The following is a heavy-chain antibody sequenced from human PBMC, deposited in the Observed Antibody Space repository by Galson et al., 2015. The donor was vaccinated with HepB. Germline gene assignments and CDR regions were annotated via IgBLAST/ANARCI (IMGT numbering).Heavy chain of an antibody. CDR1: GFTFSSYG. CDR3: AKDRAARPAYYFDY. J-gene: IGHJ4*02. D-gene: IGHD6-6*01. CDR2: ISYDGSNK. Sequence: SLRLSCAASGFTFSSYGMHWVRQAPGKGLEWVAVISYDGSNKYYADSVKGRFTISRDNSKNTLYLQMNSLRAEDTAVYYCAKDRAARPAYYFDYWGQGTLVTVSS. V-gene: IGHV3-30*18.